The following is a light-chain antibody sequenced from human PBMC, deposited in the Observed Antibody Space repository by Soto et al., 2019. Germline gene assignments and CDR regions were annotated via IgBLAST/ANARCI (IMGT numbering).Light chain of an antibody. V-gene: IGKV3-20*01. CDR1: QSVSSY. J-gene: IGKJ4*01. CDR3: QQYGSSPLT. Sequence: EIVLTQSPATLSLSPGERATLSCRASQSVSSYLAWYQQKPGQAPRLLIYGASSRATGIPERFSGSGSGTDFTLTISRLAPEDFAVYYCQQYGSSPLTFGGGTKVEIK. CDR2: GAS.